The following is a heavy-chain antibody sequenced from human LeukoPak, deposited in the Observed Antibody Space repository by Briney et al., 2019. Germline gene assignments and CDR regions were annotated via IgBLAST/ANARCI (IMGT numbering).Heavy chain of an antibody. CDR3: ARNRYYYGSRNYGVPTWFDP. V-gene: IGHV4-39*02. CDR2: IYYSGST. J-gene: IGHJ5*02. CDR1: GGSISSNSYY. Sequence: PSETLSLTCTVSGGSISSNSYYWGWIRQSPGKGLEWIGSIYYSGSTYYKPSLKSRLTISVDTSKNHFSLKLSSVTAADTAVYYCARNRYYYGSRNYGVPTWFDPWGQGTLVTVSS. D-gene: IGHD3-10*01.